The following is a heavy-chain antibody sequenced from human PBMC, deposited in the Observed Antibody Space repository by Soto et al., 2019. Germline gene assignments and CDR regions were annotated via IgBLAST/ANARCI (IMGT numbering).Heavy chain of an antibody. V-gene: IGHV4-39*01. J-gene: IGHJ6*02. Sequence: SETLSLTCTSSGDSIIDSSFYWAWIRQPPGKGLEWIGSIYYKGYTKYNPSLESRVTITVDTSRNQFSLRLSSVTAADTAVYFCARHPDYGGNYYYYGMDVWGQGTPVTVSS. CDR3: ARHPDYGGNYYYYGMDV. D-gene: IGHD4-17*01. CDR2: IYYKGYT. CDR1: GDSIIDSSFY.